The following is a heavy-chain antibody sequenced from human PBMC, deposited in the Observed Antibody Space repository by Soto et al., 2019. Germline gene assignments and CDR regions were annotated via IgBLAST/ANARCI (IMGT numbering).Heavy chain of an antibody. J-gene: IGHJ4*02. CDR1: GFTFSSYG. V-gene: IGHV3-30*18. CDR3: AKEGGYSRGWTPFDY. CDR2: ISYDGSNK. D-gene: IGHD6-19*01. Sequence: GGSLRLSCAASGFTFSSYGIYWVRQAPGKGLEWVAVISYDGSNKYYADSVKGRFTISRDNSKNTLYLQMNSLRAEDTAVYYCAKEGGYSRGWTPFDYWGQGT.